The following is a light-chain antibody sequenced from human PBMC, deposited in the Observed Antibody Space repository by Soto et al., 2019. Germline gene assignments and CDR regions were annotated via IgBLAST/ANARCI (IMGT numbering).Light chain of an antibody. J-gene: IGKJ1*01. V-gene: IGKV1-5*01. CDR3: QLYTIYPWT. Sequence: DIQMTLSPFTLSACVGDRVTITCRASQSITGWLAWYQQKPVKAPKPLIYDASNLETGVPSRFSGSGSGTEFTLTINSLQPDDFTTYYCQLYTIYPWTFGQGGTVDIK. CDR1: QSITGW. CDR2: DAS.